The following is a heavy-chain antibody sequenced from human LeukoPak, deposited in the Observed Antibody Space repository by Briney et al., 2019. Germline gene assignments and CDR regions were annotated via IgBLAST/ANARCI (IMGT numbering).Heavy chain of an antibody. CDR3: ARVEQWPDNIGP. V-gene: IGHV4-59*01. CDR1: GDSISNYF. D-gene: IGHD6-19*01. J-gene: IGHJ5*02. Sequence: SETLSLTCSVSGDSISNYFWSWIRQPPGKGLEWIGYIYYSGSTNYNPSLKSRVTISMDTSKNQFSLKLSSVTAADTAVYYCARVEQWPDNIGPWGQGTLVTVSS. CDR2: IYYSGST.